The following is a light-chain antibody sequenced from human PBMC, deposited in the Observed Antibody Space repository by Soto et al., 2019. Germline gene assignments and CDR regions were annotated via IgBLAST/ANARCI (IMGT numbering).Light chain of an antibody. Sequence: EVVMTQSPATLSVSPGERVTLSCRASQSVSSKLAWYQQRPGQAPRLLIYGASTRATGLPARFSGSGSGTDFTLTISSLQSEDFAVYYCQQYNKWPSITFGQGTRLEIK. J-gene: IGKJ5*01. CDR1: QSVSSK. CDR2: GAS. CDR3: QQYNKWPSIT. V-gene: IGKV3-15*01.